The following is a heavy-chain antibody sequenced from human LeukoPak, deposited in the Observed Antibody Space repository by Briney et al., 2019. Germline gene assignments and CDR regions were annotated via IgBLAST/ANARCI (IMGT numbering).Heavy chain of an antibody. Sequence: PSETLSLTCAVYGGSFSSYYWSWIRQPPGKGLEWIGEINHSGSTNYNPSLKSRVTISVDTSKNQFSLKLSSVTAADTAVYYCARLCPKYSSKKRGPAFDIWGQGTMVTVSS. CDR1: GGSFSSYY. D-gene: IGHD6-13*01. CDR2: INHSGST. J-gene: IGHJ3*02. V-gene: IGHV4-34*01. CDR3: ARLCPKYSSKKRGPAFDI.